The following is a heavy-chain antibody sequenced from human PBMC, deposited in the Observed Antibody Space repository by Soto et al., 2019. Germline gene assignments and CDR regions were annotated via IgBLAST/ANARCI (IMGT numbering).Heavy chain of an antibody. J-gene: IGHJ6*02. CDR3: ARSSGWRHVVGYKYGLDV. CDR1: GSIFSDY. CDR2: ISGSGAYT. D-gene: IGHD5-18*01. V-gene: IGHV3-11*06. Sequence: QVQLVESGGGLVKPGGSLRLSCTGSGSIFSDYMTWIRQAPGKGLEWVSYISGSGAYTKYADSVRGRFTISRDNAKNSLWLQINSLRAEDTAVYYCARSSGWRHVVGYKYGLDVWGQGTTVIVSS.